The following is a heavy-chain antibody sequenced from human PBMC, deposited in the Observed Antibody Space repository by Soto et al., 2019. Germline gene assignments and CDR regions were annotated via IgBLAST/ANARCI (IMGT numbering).Heavy chain of an antibody. CDR1: GGSISSYY. CDR3: ARAYCSSTSCAGGGGWFDP. V-gene: IGHV4-34*01. CDR2: INHSGST. Sequence: SETLSLTCTVSGGSISSYYWSWIRQPPGKGLEWIGEINHSGSTNYNPSLKSRVTISVDTSKNQFSLKLSSVTAADTAVYYCARAYCSSTSCAGGGGWFDPWGQGTLVTVSS. J-gene: IGHJ5*02. D-gene: IGHD2-2*01.